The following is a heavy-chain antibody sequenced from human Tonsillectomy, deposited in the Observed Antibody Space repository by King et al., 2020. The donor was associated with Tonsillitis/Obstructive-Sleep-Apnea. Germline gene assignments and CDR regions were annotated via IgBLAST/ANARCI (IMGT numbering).Heavy chain of an antibody. CDR1: GFTFSSYA. V-gene: IGHV3-30*04. Sequence: VQLVESGGGVVQPGRSLRLSCAASGFTFSSYAMHRVRQAPGKGLEWVAVISYDGSNKYYADSVKGRFTISRDNSKNTLYLQMNSLRAEDTAVYYCARDKVAVAGTPDYWGQGTLVTVSS. D-gene: IGHD6-19*01. J-gene: IGHJ4*02. CDR2: ISYDGSNK. CDR3: ARDKVAVAGTPDY.